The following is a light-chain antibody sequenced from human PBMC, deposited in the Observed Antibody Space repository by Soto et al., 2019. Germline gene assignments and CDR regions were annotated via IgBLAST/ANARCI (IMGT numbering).Light chain of an antibody. CDR1: QSVSSSY. Sequence: EIVLTQSPGTLSLSPGERATLSCRASQSVSSSYLAWYQQKPGQAPRLLIYGASSRATGIPDRFSGSGSGTDFTLTISRLEPEDFAVYYCQQYISSLRVPFCSGPKVDIK. J-gene: IGKJ3*01. CDR2: GAS. CDR3: QQYISSLRVP. V-gene: IGKV3-20*01.